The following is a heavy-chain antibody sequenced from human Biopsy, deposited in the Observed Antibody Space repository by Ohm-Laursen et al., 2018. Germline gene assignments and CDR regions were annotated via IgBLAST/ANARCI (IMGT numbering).Heavy chain of an antibody. J-gene: IGHJ5*02. CDR1: GHTLTGHY. CDR2: MNPDSGGT. Sequence: ASVKVSCNASGHTLTGHYMHWVRQAPGQGPEWMGWMNPDSGGTKYAQKFQGRVTMTRDTSISTAYMELSSLRSDDTAVYYCARDSGDGSGNYGGCFDPWGQGTLVTVSS. CDR3: ARDSGDGSGNYGGCFDP. D-gene: IGHD3-10*01. V-gene: IGHV1-2*02.